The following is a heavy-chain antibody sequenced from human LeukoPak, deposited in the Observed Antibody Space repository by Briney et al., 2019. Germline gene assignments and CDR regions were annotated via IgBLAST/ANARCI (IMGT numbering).Heavy chain of an antibody. CDR3: ARGTDFWSGYSYFDY. Sequence: PSGTLSLTCAVSGGSIRNNNWWSWVRQPPGKGLEWIGETFHSGHTNYNPSLKSRVTISVDTSKNQFSLKLSSVTAADTAVYYCARGTDFWSGYSYFDYWGQGTLVTVSS. CDR2: TFHSGHT. V-gene: IGHV4-4*02. CDR1: GGSIRNNNW. J-gene: IGHJ4*02. D-gene: IGHD3-3*01.